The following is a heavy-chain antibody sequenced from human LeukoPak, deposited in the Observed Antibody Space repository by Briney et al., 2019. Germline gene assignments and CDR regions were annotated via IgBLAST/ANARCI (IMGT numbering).Heavy chain of an antibody. CDR3: ARESGYHGSGFDP. CDR2: ISYDGSNK. D-gene: IGHD3-10*01. Sequence: PGGSLRLSCAASGFTFSSYAMHWVRQAPGKGLEWVAVISYDGSNKKYADSVKGRFTIPRDNAKNTLYLQMNSLRDEDTAVYYCARESGYHGSGFDPWGQGTLVTVSS. V-gene: IGHV3-30*04. J-gene: IGHJ5*02. CDR1: GFTFSSYA.